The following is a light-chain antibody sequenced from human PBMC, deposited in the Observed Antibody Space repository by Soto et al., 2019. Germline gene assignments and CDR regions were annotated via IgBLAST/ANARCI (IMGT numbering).Light chain of an antibody. J-gene: IGLJ2*01. Sequence: QSALTQPRSVSGSPGQSVTISCTGTSSDIGTYNYVSWYQQHPGKAPKLMIFDVSKRPSGVPDRFSGSKSGNTASLTISGLQAEDEADYHCCSYAGSDTVIFGGGTKLTVL. CDR3: CSYAGSDTVI. CDR2: DVS. V-gene: IGLV2-11*01. CDR1: SSDIGTYNY.